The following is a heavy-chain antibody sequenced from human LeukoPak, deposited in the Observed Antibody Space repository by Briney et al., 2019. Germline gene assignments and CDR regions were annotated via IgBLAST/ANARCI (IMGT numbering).Heavy chain of an antibody. CDR1: GGTFSSYA. V-gene: IGHV1-18*01. D-gene: IGHD2/OR15-2a*01. CDR2: INTYNGNA. Sequence: ASVKVSCKASGGTFSSYAISWVRQAPGQGLEWMGWINTYNGNANSAQKFQDRVTMTRDTSTSTAYMDLRRLRSDDTAVYYCARDCNSGNCYSDSWGQGTLVTVSS. J-gene: IGHJ4*02. CDR3: ARDCNSGNCYSDS.